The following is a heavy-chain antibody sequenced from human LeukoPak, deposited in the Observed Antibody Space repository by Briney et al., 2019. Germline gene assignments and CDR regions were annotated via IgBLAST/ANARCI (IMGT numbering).Heavy chain of an antibody. Sequence: SETLSLTCTVSGASISRWYWSWIRQPPGKGLEWSGYIYGSGNTNYNPSLKSRVTMSIDTSKNQFSLKLTSVTAADTATYYCARETSLAGFASGLGFNYWGQGILVTVSS. V-gene: IGHV4-59*01. D-gene: IGHD6-19*01. CDR2: IYGSGNT. CDR3: ARETSLAGFASGLGFNY. J-gene: IGHJ4*02. CDR1: GASISRWY.